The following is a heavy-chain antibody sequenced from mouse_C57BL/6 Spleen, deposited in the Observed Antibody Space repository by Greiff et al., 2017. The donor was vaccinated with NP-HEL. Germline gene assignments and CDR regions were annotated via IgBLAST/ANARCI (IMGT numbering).Heavy chain of an antibody. CDR3: ARREIYYDYDGGFDY. Sequence: VQLQQSGAELVKPGASVKISCKASGYAFSSYWMNWVKQRPGKGLEWIGQIYPGDGDTNYNGKFKGKATLTADKSSSTAYMQLSSLTSEDSAVYFCARREIYYDYDGGFDYWGQGTTLTVSS. V-gene: IGHV1-80*01. D-gene: IGHD2-4*01. J-gene: IGHJ2*01. CDR2: IYPGDGDT. CDR1: GYAFSSYW.